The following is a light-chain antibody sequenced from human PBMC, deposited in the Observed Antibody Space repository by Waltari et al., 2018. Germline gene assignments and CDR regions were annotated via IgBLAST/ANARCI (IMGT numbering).Light chain of an antibody. CDR3: QHYDGFPWT. V-gene: IGKV1-5*03. J-gene: IGKJ1*01. CDR2: KAS. Sequence: DIQMTKSHSTMSASVGDRVTITCRASQSISDWLAWYQQKPGKAPKLLIYKASDLESGVPSRFSGSGSGTEFTLTISSLQPDDFATYYCQHYDGFPWTFGQGTEVESK. CDR1: QSISDW.